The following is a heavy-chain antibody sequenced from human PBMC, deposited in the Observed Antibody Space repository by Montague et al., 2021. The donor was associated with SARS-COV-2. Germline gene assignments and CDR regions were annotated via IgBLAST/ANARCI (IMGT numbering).Heavy chain of an antibody. CDR2: IHHGGST. J-gene: IGHJ6*03. V-gene: IGHV4-34*01. D-gene: IGHD3-10*01. CDR1: GGSFSGYY. CDR3: ARLVDGVVPSPILGVGPYYSYYYMDV. Sequence: SETLSLTCAVHGGSFSGYYWNWIRQPPGKGLEWIGEIHHGGSTNYNLSLKSRVTISADTSKNQFSLKLTSVAAADTAVYYCARLVDGVVPSPILGVGPYYSYYYMDVWGKGTTVTVSS.